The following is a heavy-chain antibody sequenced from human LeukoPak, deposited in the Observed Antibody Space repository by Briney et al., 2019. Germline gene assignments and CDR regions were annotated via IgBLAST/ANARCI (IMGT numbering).Heavy chain of an antibody. CDR3: AKDIVPSYGSGSYSYFDY. V-gene: IGHV3-43D*03. J-gene: IGHJ4*02. CDR2: ISWDGGST. Sequence: PGGSLRLSCAASGFTFDDYGMHWVRQAPGKGLEWVSLISWDGGSTYYADSVKGRFTISSDNSKNSLYLQMNSLRAEDTALYYCAKDIVPSYGSGSYSYFDYWGQGTLVTVSS. CDR1: GFTFDDYG. D-gene: IGHD3-10*01.